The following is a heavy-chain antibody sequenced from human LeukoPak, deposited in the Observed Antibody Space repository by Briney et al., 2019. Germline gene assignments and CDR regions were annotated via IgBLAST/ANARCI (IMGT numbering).Heavy chain of an antibody. CDR2: IWYDGSNK. D-gene: IGHD6-6*01. Sequence: GRSLRLSCAASGFTFSSYGMHWVRQAPGKGLERVAVIWYDGSNKYYADSVKGRFTISRDNSKNTLYLQMNSLRAEDTAVYYCARAWDTAAPYYLDYWGQGTLVTVSS. J-gene: IGHJ4*02. CDR3: ARAWDTAAPYYLDY. CDR1: GFTFSSYG. V-gene: IGHV3-33*01.